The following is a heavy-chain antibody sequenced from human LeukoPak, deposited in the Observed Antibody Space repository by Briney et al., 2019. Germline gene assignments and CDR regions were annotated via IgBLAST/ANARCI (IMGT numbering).Heavy chain of an antibody. D-gene: IGHD1-26*01. Sequence: SQTLSLTCTVSGGSISSGGYYWSWIRQHPGKGLEWIGYIYYSGSTYYNPSLKSRVTISVDTSKNQFSLKLGSVTAADTAVYYCARDRIVGAPGAYYYYMDVWGKGTTVTVSS. CDR3: ARDRIVGAPGAYYYYMDV. CDR1: GGSISSGGYY. CDR2: IYYSGST. J-gene: IGHJ6*03. V-gene: IGHV4-31*03.